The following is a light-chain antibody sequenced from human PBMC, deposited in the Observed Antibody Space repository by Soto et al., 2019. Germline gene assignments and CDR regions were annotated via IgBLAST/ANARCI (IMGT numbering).Light chain of an antibody. CDR2: CSS. V-gene: IGKV3-20*01. Sequence: EIVLTQSPGTLSLSPRETATLSCRASPRVSSNYIAWYQQNSGQAPRLLFYCSSTRATGIPDRFSGRWSGTDFFLTISRLEPEDFAVYFCQHYGRSPPFAFGQGTKVDIK. J-gene: IGKJ2*01. CDR1: PRVSSNY. CDR3: QHYGRSPPFA.